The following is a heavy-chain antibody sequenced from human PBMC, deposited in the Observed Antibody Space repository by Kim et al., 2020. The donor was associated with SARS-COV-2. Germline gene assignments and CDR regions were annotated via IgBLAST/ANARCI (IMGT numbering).Heavy chain of an antibody. Sequence: SETLSLTCTVSGGSISSSSYYWGWIRQPPGKGLEWIGSIYYSGSTYYNPSLKSRVTISVDTSKNQFSLKLSSVTAADTAVYYCARETYSRTDYGDSTYYFDYWGQGTLVTVSS. J-gene: IGHJ4*02. D-gene: IGHD4-17*01. CDR3: ARETYSRTDYGDSTYYFDY. CDR1: GGSISSSSYY. CDR2: IYYSGST. V-gene: IGHV4-39*07.